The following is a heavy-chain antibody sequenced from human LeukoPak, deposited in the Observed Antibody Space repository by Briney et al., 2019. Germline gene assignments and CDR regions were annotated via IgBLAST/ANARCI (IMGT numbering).Heavy chain of an antibody. D-gene: IGHD6-13*01. J-gene: IGHJ4*02. Sequence: AGGSLRLSCAASGFTFSSYWMSWIRQAPGKGLEWVSYISGGGSPIYYADSVKGRFTISRDNAKNSLYLQMNSLRAEDTAVYYCTRDRIQKLGDSWGQGTLVTVSS. CDR2: ISGGGSPI. CDR3: TRDRIQKLGDS. V-gene: IGHV3-11*01. CDR1: GFTFSSYW.